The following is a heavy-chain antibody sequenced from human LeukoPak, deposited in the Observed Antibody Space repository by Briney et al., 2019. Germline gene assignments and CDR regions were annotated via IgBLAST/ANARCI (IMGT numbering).Heavy chain of an antibody. Sequence: SETLSLTCTVSGGSISSSSYYWGWIRQPPGKGLEWIGTIYYSGSTYYNPSLKSRVTISVDTSKNQFSLKLSSVTAADTAVYYCARHGGSSYGSYYFAFWGQGTLVTVSS. D-gene: IGHD5-18*01. V-gene: IGHV4-39*01. CDR2: IYYSGST. J-gene: IGHJ4*02. CDR3: ARHGGSSYGSYYFAF. CDR1: GGSISSSSYY.